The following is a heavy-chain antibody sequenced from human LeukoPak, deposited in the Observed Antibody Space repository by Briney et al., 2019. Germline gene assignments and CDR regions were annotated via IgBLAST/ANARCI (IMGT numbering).Heavy chain of an antibody. Sequence: ASVKVSCKVSGYTLTELSMHWVRQAPGKGLEWMGGFDPEDGETIYAQKFQGRVTMTEDTSTDTAYMELSSLRSEDTAVYYCARSQTYYYGMDVWGQGTTVTVSS. J-gene: IGHJ6*02. CDR3: ARSQTYYYGMDV. CDR2: FDPEDGET. V-gene: IGHV1-24*01. CDR1: GYTLTELS.